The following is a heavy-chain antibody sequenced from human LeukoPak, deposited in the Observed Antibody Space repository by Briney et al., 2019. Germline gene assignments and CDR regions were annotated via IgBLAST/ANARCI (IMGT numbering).Heavy chain of an antibody. CDR1: GFTFTTYA. J-gene: IGHJ4*02. D-gene: IGHD6-19*01. V-gene: IGHV3-23*01. Sequence: GGSLRLSCAASGFTFTTYARSWVRQPRGKGLEWVSAISGSGGSTYYADSVKGRFTISRDNSKNTLYLQMNSLRTEDTAVYYCAKAVSAYYFDYWGQGTLVIVSS. CDR3: AKAVSAYYFDY. CDR2: ISGSGGST.